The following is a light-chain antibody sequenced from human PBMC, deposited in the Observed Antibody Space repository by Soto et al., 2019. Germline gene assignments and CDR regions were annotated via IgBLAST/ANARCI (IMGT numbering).Light chain of an antibody. V-gene: IGKV1-5*03. J-gene: IGKJ1*01. CDR1: QSITDW. Sequence: DIQMTQSPSTLSASGGDRVTITCRASQSITDWLAWYQQKAGKAPNLLIYRASNLESGVPSRFSGSGFGTEFTLTISSLQPDDFATYYCQQYNGTFGQGTKVEMK. CDR2: RAS. CDR3: QQYNGT.